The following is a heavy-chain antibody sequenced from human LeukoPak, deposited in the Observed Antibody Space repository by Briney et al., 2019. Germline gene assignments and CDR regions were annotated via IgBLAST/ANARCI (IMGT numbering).Heavy chain of an antibody. Sequence: ASVTVSCKASGYTFTSYGISWVRQAPGQGLEWMGWISAYNGNTNDAQKLQGRVTITTDTSTSTAYMELRSLSSDDTAVYYCARDPISVDILTGYYPPRPFDYWGQGTLVTVSS. CDR2: ISAYNGNT. CDR3: ARDPISVDILTGYYPPRPFDY. J-gene: IGHJ4*02. V-gene: IGHV1-18*01. CDR1: GYTFTSYG. D-gene: IGHD3-9*01.